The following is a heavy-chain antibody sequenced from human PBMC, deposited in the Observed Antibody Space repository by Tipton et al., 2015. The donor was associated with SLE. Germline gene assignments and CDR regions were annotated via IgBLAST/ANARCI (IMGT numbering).Heavy chain of an antibody. D-gene: IGHD2-21*01. V-gene: IGHV4-34*01. J-gene: IGHJ6*02. CDR1: GGSFSGYY. CDR3: ARGRHIVVVIPGGRDYGLDV. Sequence: LRLSCAVHGGSFSGYYWNWIRQTPGKGLEWIGEIHHSGSTNCNPSLKSRVTISVDTSNYQVSLNLSSVTAADTAVYYCARGRHIVVVIPGGRDYGLDVWGQGTTVTVSS. CDR2: IHHSGST.